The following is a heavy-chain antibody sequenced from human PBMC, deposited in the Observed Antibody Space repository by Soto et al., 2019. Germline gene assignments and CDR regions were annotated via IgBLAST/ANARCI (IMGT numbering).Heavy chain of an antibody. J-gene: IGHJ3*02. V-gene: IGHV1-69*12. CDR2: IIPIFGTA. CDR1: GGTFSSYA. CDR3: AGYYGSGSYYGGHAFDI. Sequence: QVQLVQSGAEVKKPGPSVKVSCKASGGTFSSYAISWVRQAPGQGLEWMGGIIPIFGTANYAQKFQGRVTNTADESTSKAYMELGSLRSEDTAVYYCAGYYGSGSYYGGHAFDIWGQGTMVTVSS. D-gene: IGHD3-10*01.